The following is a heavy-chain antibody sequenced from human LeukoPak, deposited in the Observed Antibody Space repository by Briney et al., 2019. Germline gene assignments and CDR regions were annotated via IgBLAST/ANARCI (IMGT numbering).Heavy chain of an antibody. Sequence: PSETLSLTCTVSGGSISSGSYYWSWIRQPAGKGLEWIGRIYTSGSTNYNPSLKSRVTISVDTSKNQFSLKLSSVTAADTAVYYCAKGMAAAAPFDYWGQGTLVTVSS. CDR2: IYTSGST. J-gene: IGHJ4*02. CDR3: AKGMAAAAPFDY. CDR1: GGSISSGSYY. D-gene: IGHD6-13*01. V-gene: IGHV4-61*02.